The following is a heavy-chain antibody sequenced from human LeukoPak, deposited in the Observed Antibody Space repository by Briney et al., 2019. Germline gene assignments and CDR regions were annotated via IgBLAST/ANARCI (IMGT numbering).Heavy chain of an antibody. V-gene: IGHV1-69*05. D-gene: IGHD5-18*01. J-gene: IGHJ6*03. CDR1: GGTFSSYA. CDR2: IIPIFGTA. Sequence: SVKVSCKASGGTFSSYAISWVRQAPGQGLEWMGGIIPIFGTANYAQKFQGRVTFTRDTSISTSFMELSSLRSEDTAIYYCARGRPDTSVPRTYYMDVWGKGTTVTVSS. CDR3: ARGRPDTSVPRTYYMDV.